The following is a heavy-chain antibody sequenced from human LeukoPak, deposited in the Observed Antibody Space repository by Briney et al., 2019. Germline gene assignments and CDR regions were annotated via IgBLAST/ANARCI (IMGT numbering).Heavy chain of an antibody. CDR3: AEPGITMIGGV. CDR1: GFTFSSYE. CDR2: ISSSGSTI. V-gene: IGHV3-48*03. Sequence: GGSLRLSCAASGFTFSSYEMNWVRQAPGKGLEWVSYISSSGSTIYYADSVKGRFTISRDNAKNSLYLQMNSLRAEDTAVYYCAEPGITMIGGVWGKGTTVTISS. D-gene: IGHD3-10*02. J-gene: IGHJ6*04.